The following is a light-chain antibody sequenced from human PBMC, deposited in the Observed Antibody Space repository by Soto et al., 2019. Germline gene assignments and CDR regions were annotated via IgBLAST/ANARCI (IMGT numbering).Light chain of an antibody. CDR2: SNN. Sequence: SVLTQPPSASGTPGQRVTISCSGSSSNIGSNTVNWYQQLPGTAPKLLIYSNNQRPSGVPDRFSGSKSGTSASLAISGLQSEDEADYYCAAWDGSLKGGFGTGTKVTVL. CDR3: AAWDGSLKGG. V-gene: IGLV1-44*01. J-gene: IGLJ1*01. CDR1: SSNIGSNT.